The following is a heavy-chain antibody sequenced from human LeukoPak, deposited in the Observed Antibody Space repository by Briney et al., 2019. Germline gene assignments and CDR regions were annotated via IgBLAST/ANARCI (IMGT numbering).Heavy chain of an antibody. D-gene: IGHD2-2*01. J-gene: IGHJ4*02. CDR1: GGSISSYY. V-gene: IGHV4-59*01. Sequence: SETLSLTCTDSGGSISSYYWSWIRQPPGKGLEWIGYIYYSGSTNYNPSLKSRVTISVDTSKNQFSLKLSSVTAADTAVYYCAREHCSSTSCYRGQFDYWGQGTLVTVSS. CDR3: AREHCSSTSCYRGQFDY. CDR2: IYYSGST.